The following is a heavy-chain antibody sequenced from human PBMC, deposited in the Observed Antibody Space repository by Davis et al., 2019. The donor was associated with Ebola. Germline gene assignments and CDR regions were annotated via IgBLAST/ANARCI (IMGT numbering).Heavy chain of an antibody. CDR3: ARDRGGHNPNIDV. CDR1: GGSISSHY. J-gene: IGHJ6*03. Sequence: PGGSLRLSCTVSGGSISSHYWSWIRQPPGKGLEWIGYIYYSGSTNYNPSLKIRVTISVDTSKNQFSLKLSSVTAADTAVYYCARDRGGHNPNIDVWGKGATVTVSS. D-gene: IGHD5-24*01. V-gene: IGHV4-59*11. CDR2: IYYSGST.